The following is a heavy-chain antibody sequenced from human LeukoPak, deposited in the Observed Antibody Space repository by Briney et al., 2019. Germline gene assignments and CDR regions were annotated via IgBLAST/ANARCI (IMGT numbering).Heavy chain of an antibody. J-gene: IGHJ6*02. CDR3: AREDYGDIRYGMDV. CDR1: GFTFSSYW. CDR2: IKQDGSEK. V-gene: IGHV3-7*01. D-gene: IGHD4-17*01. Sequence: GGSLRLSCAASGFTFSSYWMSWVRQAPGKGLEWVANIKQDGSEKFYMDSVKGRFTISRDNAKNSLYLQMNSLRAEDTALNYCAREDYGDIRYGMDVWGQGTTVTVSS.